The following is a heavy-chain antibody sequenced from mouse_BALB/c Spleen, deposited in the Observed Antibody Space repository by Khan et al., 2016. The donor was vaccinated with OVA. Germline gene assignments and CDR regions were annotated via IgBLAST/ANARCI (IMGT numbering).Heavy chain of an antibody. CDR1: GFTFSSYG. CDR3: ARQPGYYEGSAMDY. J-gene: IGHJ4*01. V-gene: IGHV5-6*01. Sequence: EVQVVESGGDLVKPGGSLKLSCAASGFTFSSYGMSWVRQTPDKRLEWVAAISSGGSYTYYPDSLKGRFTISRDNAKNTPYLQMSSLKSEDTAMYYCARQPGYYEGSAMDYWGQGTSVTVSS. CDR2: ISSGGSYT. D-gene: IGHD2-3*01.